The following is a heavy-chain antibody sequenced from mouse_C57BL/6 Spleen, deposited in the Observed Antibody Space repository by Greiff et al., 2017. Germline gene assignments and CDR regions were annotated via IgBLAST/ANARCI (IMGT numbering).Heavy chain of an antibody. CDR2: ISDGGSYT. V-gene: IGHV5-4*01. CDR3: AREGAFITTVGGYFDV. J-gene: IGHJ1*03. CDR1: GFTFSSYA. Sequence: EVMLVESGGGLVKPGGSLKLSCAASGFTFSSYAMSWVRQTPEKRLEWVATISDGGSYTYYPDNVKGRFTISRDNAKNNLYLQLSHLKSEDTAMYYCAREGAFITTVGGYFDVWGIGTTVTVSS. D-gene: IGHD1-1*01.